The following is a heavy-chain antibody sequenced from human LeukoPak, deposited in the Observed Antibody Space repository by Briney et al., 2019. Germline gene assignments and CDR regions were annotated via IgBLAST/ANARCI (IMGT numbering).Heavy chain of an antibody. J-gene: IGHJ6*02. CDR1: GFTFSNAW. CDR2: IKSGGTT. CDR3: TTSIAAAGTYYYYYGMDV. V-gene: IGHV3-15*01. D-gene: IGHD6-13*01. Sequence: GGSLRLSCAASGFTFSNAWMSWVRQAPGNGLEWVGRIKSGGTTDYAAPVKGRFTISRDDSKNTLYLQMNSLKSEDTAVYYCTTSIAAAGTYYYYYGMDVWGQGTTVTVS.